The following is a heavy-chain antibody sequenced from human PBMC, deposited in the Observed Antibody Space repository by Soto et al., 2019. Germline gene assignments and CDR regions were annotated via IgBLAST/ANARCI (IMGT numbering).Heavy chain of an antibody. V-gene: IGHV5-10-1*04. D-gene: IGHD2-2*01. J-gene: IGHJ6*02. Sequence: PGESLKISCKGSGYSFTSYWISWVRQMPGKGLEWMGRIDPSDSYTRYSPSFQGQVTISADKSISTAYLQWSSLKASDTAMYYCARLVVPAARVIGHYYGMDVWGQGTTVTVSS. CDR1: GYSFTSYW. CDR3: ARLVVPAARVIGHYYGMDV. CDR2: IDPSDSYT.